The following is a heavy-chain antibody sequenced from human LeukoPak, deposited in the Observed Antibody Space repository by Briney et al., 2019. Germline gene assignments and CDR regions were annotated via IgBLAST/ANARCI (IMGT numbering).Heavy chain of an antibody. CDR3: ARGGAATGNFDY. V-gene: IGHV4-38-2*01. D-gene: IGHD2-15*01. Sequence: SETPSPTPAVSGYSISSGYYWGWIRQPPGKGLEWIGSIYHSGSTYYNPSLKSRVTISVDTSKNQFSLKLSSVTAADTAVYYCARGGAATGNFDYWGQGTLVTVSS. J-gene: IGHJ4*02. CDR2: IYHSGST. CDR1: GYSISSGYY.